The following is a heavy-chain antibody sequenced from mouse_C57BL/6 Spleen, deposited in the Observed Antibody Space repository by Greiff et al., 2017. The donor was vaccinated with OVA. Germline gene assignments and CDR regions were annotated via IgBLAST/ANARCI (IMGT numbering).Heavy chain of an antibody. D-gene: IGHD1-1*01. Sequence: QVQLKESGAELVRPGTSVKMSCKASGYTFTNYWIGWAKQRPGHGLEWIGDIYPGGGYTNYNEKFKGKATLTADKSSSTAYMQFSSLTSEDSAIYYCARLETTVVSFDYWGQVTTLTVSS. CDR2: IYPGGGYT. J-gene: IGHJ2*01. CDR3: ARLETTVVSFDY. V-gene: IGHV1-63*01. CDR1: GYTFTNYW.